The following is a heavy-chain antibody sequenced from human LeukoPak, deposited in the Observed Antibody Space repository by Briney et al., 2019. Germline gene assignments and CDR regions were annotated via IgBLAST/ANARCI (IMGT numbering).Heavy chain of an antibody. CDR2: IYYSGST. J-gene: IGHJ4*02. CDR3: ARLPPEGYDILTGYYSPYFDY. CDR1: GGSISSYY. Sequence: PSETLSLTCTVSGGSISSYYWSWIRQPPGKGLEWIGYIYYSGSTNYNPSLKSRVTIPVDTSKNQSSLKLSSVTAADTAVYYCARLPPEGYDILTGYYSPYFDYWGQGTLITVSS. D-gene: IGHD3-9*01. V-gene: IGHV4-59*01.